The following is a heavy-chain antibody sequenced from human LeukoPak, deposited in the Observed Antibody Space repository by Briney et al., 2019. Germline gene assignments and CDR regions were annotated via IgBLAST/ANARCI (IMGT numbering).Heavy chain of an antibody. CDR2: IYYSGST. J-gene: IGHJ4*02. CDR3: ARDLGGIYFDY. CDR1: GGSINSYY. D-gene: IGHD1-26*01. Sequence: SETLSLTCIVSGGSINSYYWSWIRQPPGKGLEWIGYIYYSGSTNYNPSLKSRVTISVDTSKNQFSLKLSSVTAADTAVYYCARDLGGIYFDYWGQGTLVTVSS. V-gene: IGHV4-59*01.